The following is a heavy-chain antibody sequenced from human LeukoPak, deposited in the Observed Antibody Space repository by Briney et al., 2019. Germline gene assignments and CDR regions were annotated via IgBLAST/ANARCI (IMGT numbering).Heavy chain of an antibody. D-gene: IGHD3-10*01. CDR2: MNPNSGNT. CDR1: GYTFTSYD. Sequence: ASVKVSCKASGYTFTSYDINWVRQATGQGLEWMGWMNPNSGNTGYAQKFQGRVTITRNTSISTAYMELRSLRSEDTAVYYCARAPRITMVRGVIXXFDPWGQGXXVTVSX. CDR3: ARAPRITMVRGVIXXFDP. V-gene: IGHV1-8*03. J-gene: IGHJ5*02.